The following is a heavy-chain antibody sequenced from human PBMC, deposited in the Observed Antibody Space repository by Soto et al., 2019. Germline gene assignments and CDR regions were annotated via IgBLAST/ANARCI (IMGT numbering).Heavy chain of an antibody. CDR1: GFTFSSCA. CDR3: AKDRWNYDYFDF. Sequence: LRLSCAASGFTFSSCAMNWVRQAPGKGLEWVSTISGSGESTYYADSVKGRFTISRDNSKSTLYLQMNSLRAEDTAVYYCAKDRWNYDYFDFWGQGTLVTVSS. V-gene: IGHV3-23*01. CDR2: ISGSGEST. J-gene: IGHJ4*02. D-gene: IGHD1-7*01.